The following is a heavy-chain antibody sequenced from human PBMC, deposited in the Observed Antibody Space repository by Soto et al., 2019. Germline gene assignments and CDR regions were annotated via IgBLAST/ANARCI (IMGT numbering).Heavy chain of an antibody. Sequence: SETLSLTCAVSGYSISSSNWWGWIRQPPGKGLEWIGYIYYSGTTYYNPSLKSRVTMSVDTSKNQFSLKLTSVTAVDTAVYYCGRREIQGPMEYWGQGTLVTVSP. V-gene: IGHV4-28*01. D-gene: IGHD3-10*01. CDR2: IYYSGTT. J-gene: IGHJ4*02. CDR3: GRREIQGPMEY. CDR1: GYSISSSNW.